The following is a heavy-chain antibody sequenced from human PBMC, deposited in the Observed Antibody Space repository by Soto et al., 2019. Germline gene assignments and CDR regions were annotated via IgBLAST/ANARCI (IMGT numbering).Heavy chain of an antibody. CDR2: ISAYNGNT. CDR3: ARGSHYYDSSGYYSLRY. D-gene: IGHD3-22*01. J-gene: IGHJ4*02. CDR1: GYTFTSYG. V-gene: IGHV1-18*01. Sequence: ASVKVSCKASGYTFTSYGISWVRQAPGQGLEWMGRISAYNGNTNYAQKLQGRVTMTTDTSTSTAYMELRSLRSDDTAVYYCARGSHYYDSSGYYSLRYWGQGTLVTVSS.